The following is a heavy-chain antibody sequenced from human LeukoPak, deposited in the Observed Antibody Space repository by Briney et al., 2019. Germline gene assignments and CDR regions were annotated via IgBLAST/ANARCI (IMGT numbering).Heavy chain of an antibody. Sequence: SETLSLTCAVYGGSFSGYYWSWIRQPPGKGLEWIGEIDHSGSTNYNPSLKSRVTISVDTSKNQFSLKLSSVTAADTAVYYCAAGLDWLLRGNFDYWGQGTLVTVSS. CDR3: AAGLDWLLRGNFDY. CDR2: IDHSGST. J-gene: IGHJ4*02. CDR1: GGSFSGYY. V-gene: IGHV4-34*01. D-gene: IGHD3-9*01.